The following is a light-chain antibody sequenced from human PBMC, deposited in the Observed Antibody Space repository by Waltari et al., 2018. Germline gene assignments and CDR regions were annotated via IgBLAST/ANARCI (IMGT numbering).Light chain of an antibody. CDR2: NTA. Sequence: EIVLTQSPVTLSLSPGERATLSCRASETISDYLAWYQQKPGQAPRLLIYNTAPRATGIPARFSGSGSGTDFTLTIDSLEPEDFAVYYCQQESTFGQGTNLEIK. J-gene: IGKJ2*01. CDR1: ETISDY. V-gene: IGKV3-11*01. CDR3: QQEST.